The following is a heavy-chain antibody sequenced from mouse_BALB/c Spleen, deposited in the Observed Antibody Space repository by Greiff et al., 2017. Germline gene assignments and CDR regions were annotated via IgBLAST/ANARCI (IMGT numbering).Heavy chain of an antibody. CDR2: IWAGGST. Sequence: QVQLKESGPGLVPPSQSLSITCTVSGFSLTSYGVHWVRQPPGKGLEWLGVIWAGGSTNYNSALMSRLSISKDNSKSQVFLKMNSLQTDDTAMYYCARDRGEYGNDDYYAMDYWGQGTSVTVSS. CDR3: ARDRGEYGNDDYYAMDY. D-gene: IGHD2-10*02. CDR1: GFSLTSYG. V-gene: IGHV2-9*02. J-gene: IGHJ4*01.